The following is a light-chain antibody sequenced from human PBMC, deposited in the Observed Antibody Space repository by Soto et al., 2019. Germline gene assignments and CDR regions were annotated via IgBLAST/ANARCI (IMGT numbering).Light chain of an antibody. V-gene: IGKV3-20*01. Sequence: DILLTQSPDTLSLSPGERATLSCRASQSVSSSYLAWYQQKPGQAPRLLIYGASSRATGIPDRFSGSGSGTDFTLTISRLEPEDFAVYYCQQYGSSPVAFGQGTKVAIK. J-gene: IGKJ1*01. CDR2: GAS. CDR3: QQYGSSPVA. CDR1: QSVSSSY.